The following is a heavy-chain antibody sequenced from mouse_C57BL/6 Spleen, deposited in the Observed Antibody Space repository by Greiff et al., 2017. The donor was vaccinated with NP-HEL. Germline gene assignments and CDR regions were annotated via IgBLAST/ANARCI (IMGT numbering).Heavy chain of an antibody. CDR2: IYPSDSET. V-gene: IGHV1-61*01. Sequence: VQLQQPGAELVRPGSSVKLSCKASGYTFTSYWMDWVKQRPGQGLEWIGNIYPSDSETHYNQKFKDKATLTVDKSSSTAYMQLSSLTSEDSAVYYCARGPSSGYVGWFAYWGQGTLVTVSA. CDR1: GYTFTSYW. CDR3: ARGPSSGYVGWFAY. D-gene: IGHD3-2*02. J-gene: IGHJ3*01.